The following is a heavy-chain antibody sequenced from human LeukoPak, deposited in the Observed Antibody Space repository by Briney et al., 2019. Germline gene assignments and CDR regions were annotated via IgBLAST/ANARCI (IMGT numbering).Heavy chain of an antibody. Sequence: SETLSLTCTVSGGSISSSSYYWGWIRQPPGKGLEWIGSIYYSGSTYYNPSLKSRVTISVDTSKNQFSLKLSSVTAADTAVYYCARDTRQLVNYYFDYWGQGTLVTVSS. CDR1: GGSISSSSYY. CDR2: IYYSGST. J-gene: IGHJ4*02. D-gene: IGHD6-13*01. CDR3: ARDTRQLVNYYFDY. V-gene: IGHV4-39*07.